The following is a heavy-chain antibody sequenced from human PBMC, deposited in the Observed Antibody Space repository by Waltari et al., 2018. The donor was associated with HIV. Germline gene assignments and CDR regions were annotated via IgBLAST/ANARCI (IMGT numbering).Heavy chain of an antibody. Sequence: QVQLQQWGAGLLKPSETLSLTCAVSGGSFSAYYWSWIRQTPGQGLEWIGEINQSGNITRSPSLKSRLTVSVDPSKNQFSLKMTSMTAADTAVYYCARGSPTRQFYDDFSGYLDAFDVWGHGTMVTVSS. CDR1: GGSFSAYY. V-gene: IGHV4-34*01. J-gene: IGHJ3*01. CDR2: INQSGNI. CDR3: ARGSPTRQFYDDFSGYLDAFDV. D-gene: IGHD3-22*01.